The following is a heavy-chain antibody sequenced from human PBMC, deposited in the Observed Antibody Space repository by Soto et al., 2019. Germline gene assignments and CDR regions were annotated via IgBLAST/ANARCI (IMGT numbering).Heavy chain of an antibody. V-gene: IGHV1-18*01. J-gene: IGHJ6*03. Sequence: QVQLVQSGAEVKKPGASVKVSCKASGYTFTSYGISWVRQAPGQGLEWMGWISAYNGNTNYAQKLQGRVTMTTDTSTSTAYMELRSLGSDDTAVYYCARDRGSGWTPADYYMDVWGKGTTVTVSS. CDR3: ARDRGSGWTPADYYMDV. CDR1: GYTFTSYG. CDR2: ISAYNGNT. D-gene: IGHD6-19*01.